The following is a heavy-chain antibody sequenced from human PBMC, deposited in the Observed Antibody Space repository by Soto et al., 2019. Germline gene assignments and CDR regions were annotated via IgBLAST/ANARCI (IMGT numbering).Heavy chain of an antibody. CDR3: AKGWAKSDY. J-gene: IGHJ4*02. CDR2: ISAGGGST. Sequence: PGGSLRLSCAASGFTFSSYAMNWVRQAPGKGLEWVSVISAGGGSTYYADSVKGRFTISRDNSKSTLYLEMTSLRAEDTAVYYCAKGWAKSDYWGQGILVTGSS. CDR1: GFTFSSYA. D-gene: IGHD5-12*01. V-gene: IGHV3-23*01.